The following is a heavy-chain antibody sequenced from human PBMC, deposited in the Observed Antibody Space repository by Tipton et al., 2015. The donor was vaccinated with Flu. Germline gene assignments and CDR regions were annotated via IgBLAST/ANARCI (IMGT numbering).Heavy chain of an antibody. CDR1: GGSISSYY. Sequence: LRLSCTVSGGSISSYYWSWIRQPPGKGLEWIGYIYYSGSTNYNPSLKSRVTISVDTSKNQFSLKLSSVTAADTAVYYCASLYYDYIWGSYRKNWYFDLWGRGTLVTVSS. CDR3: ASLYYDYIWGSYRKNWYFDL. J-gene: IGHJ2*01. V-gene: IGHV4-59*08. D-gene: IGHD3-16*02. CDR2: IYYSGST.